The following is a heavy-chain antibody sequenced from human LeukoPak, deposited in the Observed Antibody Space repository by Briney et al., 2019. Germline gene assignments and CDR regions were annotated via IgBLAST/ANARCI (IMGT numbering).Heavy chain of an antibody. CDR2: INPNSGGT. D-gene: IGHD1-26*01. Sequence: GASVKVSCKASGYTFTGYYMHWVRQAPGQGLEWMGWINPNSGGTNYAQKFQGRVTMTRDTSISTAYMELSRLRSDDTAVYYCARVSVGASKGAFDYWGQGTLVTVSS. V-gene: IGHV1-2*02. J-gene: IGHJ4*02. CDR1: GYTFTGYY. CDR3: ARVSVGASKGAFDY.